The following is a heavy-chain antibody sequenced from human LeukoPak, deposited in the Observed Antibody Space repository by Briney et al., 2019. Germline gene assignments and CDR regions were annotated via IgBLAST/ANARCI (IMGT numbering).Heavy chain of an antibody. Sequence: GGSLRLSCAASGFTFSSYDIHWVRQAPGKGLEWVAFIRYDGSNKYYADSVRGRFTISRDNAKNSLYLQMNSLRAEDTALYYCARAGDSSGYYYSAIDYWGQGTLVTVSS. CDR1: GFTFSSYD. V-gene: IGHV3-30*02. D-gene: IGHD3-22*01. CDR3: ARAGDSSGYYYSAIDY. CDR2: IRYDGSNK. J-gene: IGHJ4*02.